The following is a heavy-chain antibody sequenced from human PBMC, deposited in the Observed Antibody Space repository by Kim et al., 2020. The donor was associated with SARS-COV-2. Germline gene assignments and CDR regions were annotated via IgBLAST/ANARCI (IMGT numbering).Heavy chain of an antibody. J-gene: IGHJ6*02. Sequence: GGSLRLSCAASGFTFSSYGMHWVRQAPGKGLEWVALISYDGSNKYYADSVKGRFTISRDNSKNTLYLQMNSLRAEDTAVYYCAKVFSGYENYYYYGLDVWGQGTTVTVSS. V-gene: IGHV3-30*18. D-gene: IGHD5-12*01. CDR2: ISYDGSNK. CDR3: AKVFSGYENYYYYGLDV. CDR1: GFTFSSYG.